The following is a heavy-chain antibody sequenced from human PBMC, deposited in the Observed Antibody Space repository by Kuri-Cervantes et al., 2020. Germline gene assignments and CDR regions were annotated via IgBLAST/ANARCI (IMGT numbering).Heavy chain of an antibody. J-gene: IGHJ4*02. CDR2: IYYSGST. CDR3: ARLSWGEVFFDY. CDR1: GGSISSSNW. V-gene: IGHV4-39*01. Sequence: SETLSLTCAVSGGSISSSNWWSWVRQPPGKGLEWIGSIYYSGSTYYNPSLKSRVTISVDTSKNQFSLKLSSVTAADTAVYYCARLSWGEVFFDYWGQGTLVTVSS. D-gene: IGHD7-27*01.